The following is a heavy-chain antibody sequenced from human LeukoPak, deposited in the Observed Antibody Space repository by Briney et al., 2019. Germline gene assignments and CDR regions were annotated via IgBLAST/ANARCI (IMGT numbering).Heavy chain of an antibody. Sequence: SETLSLTCTVSGVSISSYYWRWLRQPPGKGLEWIGYIYYSGSTNYNPSLKSRVTISVDTSKSQFSLKLSSVTAADTAVYYCARDHRVIGRFGESCFDYWGQGTLVTVSS. D-gene: IGHD3-10*01. CDR1: GVSISSYY. J-gene: IGHJ4*02. CDR2: IYYSGST. CDR3: ARDHRVIGRFGESCFDY. V-gene: IGHV4-59*01.